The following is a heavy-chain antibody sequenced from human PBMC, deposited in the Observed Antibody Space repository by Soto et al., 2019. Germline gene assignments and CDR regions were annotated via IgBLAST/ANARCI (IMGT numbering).Heavy chain of an antibody. CDR2: TYYRSKWYN. D-gene: IGHD1-26*01. J-gene: IGHJ5*01. Sequence: SQTLSLTCAISGDSVSSSSVTWNWIRQSPSRGLEWLGRTYYRSKWYNDYAESVKSRITINPDTSKNQFSLHLNSVTPEDTAVYYCVRLIGNSWLDFWGQGALVTVSS. CDR1: GDSVSSSSVT. V-gene: IGHV6-1*01. CDR3: VRLIGNSWLDF.